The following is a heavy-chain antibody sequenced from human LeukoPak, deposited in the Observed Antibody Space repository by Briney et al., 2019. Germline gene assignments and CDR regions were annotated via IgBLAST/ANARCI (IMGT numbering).Heavy chain of an antibody. CDR1: GFDLNYYW. J-gene: IGHJ4*02. CDR2: IHHDESEQ. V-gene: IGHV3-7*01. D-gene: IGHD2-21*01. Sequence: PGGSLRPSCEVSGFDLNYYWLSWVRQAPGKGLEWVALIHHDESEQYYVDSVKGRFSVSRDNAKGSVHLHMNSLRVDDTAVYYCTRWVSQYYFDFWGQGALVTVSS. CDR3: TRWVSQYYFDF.